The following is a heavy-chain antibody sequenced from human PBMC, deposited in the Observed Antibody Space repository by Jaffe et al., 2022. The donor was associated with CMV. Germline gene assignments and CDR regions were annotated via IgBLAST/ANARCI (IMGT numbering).Heavy chain of an antibody. CDR1: GHNFVTYW. CDR2: IYPGDSDT. D-gene: IGHD2-2*01. Sequence: QLVQSGAEVKKPGESLKISCKGSGHNFVTYWIGWVRQMPGKGLEWVGIIYPGDSDTRYSPSFQGQVTISADKSINTAYMQWSSLKASDTAMYYCAVGYCSSTSCSKFDYWGQGTLVTVSS. V-gene: IGHV5-51*01. CDR3: AVGYCSSTSCSKFDY. J-gene: IGHJ4*02.